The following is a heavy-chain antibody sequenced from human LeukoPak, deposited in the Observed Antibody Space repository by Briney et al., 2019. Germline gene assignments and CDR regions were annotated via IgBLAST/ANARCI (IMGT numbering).Heavy chain of an antibody. CDR1: GGSISTYY. J-gene: IGHJ4*02. Sequence: NPSETLSLNCTVSGGSISTYYWTWIRQPPGKGLEWIAYIYYTGSTNYHPSLKNRVTISVDASKNQFSLRLSSVTAADTAVYYCARGRVGSISSLLDYWGQGTLVTVSS. CDR2: IYYTGST. V-gene: IGHV4-59*01. CDR3: ARGRVGSISSLLDY. D-gene: IGHD2-2*01.